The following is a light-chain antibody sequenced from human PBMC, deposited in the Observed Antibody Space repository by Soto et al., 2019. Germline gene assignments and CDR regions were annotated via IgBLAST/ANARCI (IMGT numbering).Light chain of an antibody. CDR3: SSYAGSDNFV. V-gene: IGLV2-8*01. CDR2: EVS. CDR1: SXDVGGYNDY. Sequence: QSVLTQPPSASGSPGQSVTISCTGTSXDVGGYNDYVSWYQQHPGKAPKLMIYEVSKRPSGVPDRFSGSKSGNTASLTVSGLQADDEADYYCSSYAGSDNFVFGTGTKVTVL. J-gene: IGLJ1*01.